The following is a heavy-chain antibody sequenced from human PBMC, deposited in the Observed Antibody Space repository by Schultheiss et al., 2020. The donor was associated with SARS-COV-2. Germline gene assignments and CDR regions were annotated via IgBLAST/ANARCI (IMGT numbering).Heavy chain of an antibody. Sequence: SQTLSLTCTVPGGSISSYYWSWIRQPPGKGLEWIGEINHSGSTNYNPSLTSRVTISVDTSKNQFSLKLSSVTAADTAVYYCARKWGGSYSSSWYGSSRGMDVWGQGTTVTVSS. J-gene: IGHJ6*02. CDR1: GGSISSYY. D-gene: IGHD6-13*01. V-gene: IGHV4-34*01. CDR2: INHSGST. CDR3: ARKWGGSYSSSWYGSSRGMDV.